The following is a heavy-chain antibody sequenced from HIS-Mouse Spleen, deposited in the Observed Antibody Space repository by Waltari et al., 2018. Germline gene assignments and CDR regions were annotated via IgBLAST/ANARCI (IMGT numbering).Heavy chain of an antibody. CDR1: GFPCSSYA. D-gene: IGHD6-6*01. J-gene: IGHJ4*02. CDR3: ASHHIAALDY. Sequence: QVQLVESGGGVVRGGRSLRPHCAASGFPCSSYAMHWVRQAPGKGMEWVAVISYDGSNKYYADSVKGRFTISRDNSKNTLYLQMNSLRAEDTAVYYCASHHIAALDYWGQGTLVTVSS. CDR2: ISYDGSNK. V-gene: IGHV3-30-3*01.